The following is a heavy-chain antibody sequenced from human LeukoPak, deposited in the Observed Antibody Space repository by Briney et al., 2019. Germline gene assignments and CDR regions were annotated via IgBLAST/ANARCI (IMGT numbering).Heavy chain of an antibody. J-gene: IGHJ6*02. CDR2: INPNSGGT. CDR1: GYTFTCYY. V-gene: IGHV1-2*06. CDR3: ARPYCSSTSCPYYYGMDV. D-gene: IGHD2-2*01. Sequence: GASVKVSCKASGYTFTCYYMHWVRQAPGQGLEWMGRINPNSGGTNYAQKFQGRVTMTRDTSISTAYMELSRLRSDDTAVYYCARPYCSSTSCPYYYGMDVWGQGTTVTVSS.